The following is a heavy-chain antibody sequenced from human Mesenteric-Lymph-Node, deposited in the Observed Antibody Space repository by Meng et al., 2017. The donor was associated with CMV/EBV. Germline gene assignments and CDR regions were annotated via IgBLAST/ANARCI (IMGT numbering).Heavy chain of an antibody. V-gene: IGHV3-21*01. CDR2: ISSSSSYI. Sequence: GGSLRLSCSVSGDSISSSKHYWAWIRQAPGKGLEWVSSISSSSSYIYYADSVKGRFTISRDNAKNSLYLQMNSLRAEDTAVYYCARDNRITIFGVVTDYYYYGMDVWGQGTTVTVSS. CDR3: ARDNRITIFGVVTDYYYYGMDV. J-gene: IGHJ6*02. CDR1: GDSISSSK. D-gene: IGHD3-3*01.